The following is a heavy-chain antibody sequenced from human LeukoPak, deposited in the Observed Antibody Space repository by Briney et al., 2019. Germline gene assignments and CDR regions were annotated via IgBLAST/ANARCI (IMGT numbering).Heavy chain of an antibody. V-gene: IGHV3-23*01. D-gene: IGHD1-26*01. CDR3: AKLDGGSYRYLYYFDY. CDR1: GFTFSSYG. CDR2: ISGSGGST. Sequence: GRTLRFSCAASGFTFSSYGMSWVRQAPGKGLEWVSAISGSGGSTYYADSVKGRFTISRDNSKNTLYLQMNSLRAEDTAVYYCAKLDGGSYRYLYYFDYWGQGTLVTVSS. J-gene: IGHJ4*02.